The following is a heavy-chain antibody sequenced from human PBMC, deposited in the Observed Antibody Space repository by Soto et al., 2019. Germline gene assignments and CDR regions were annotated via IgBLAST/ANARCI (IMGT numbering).Heavy chain of an antibody. V-gene: IGHV4-59*01. D-gene: IGHD3-22*01. Sequence: SSETLSLTCTVSGGSISSYYWSWIRQPPGKGLEWIGYIYYSGSTNYNPSLKSRVTISVDTSKNQFSLKLSSVTAADTAVYYCARDQRDYYDSSGYLPVDYYYYGMDVWGQGTTVTVSS. CDR2: IYYSGST. CDR1: GGSISSYY. CDR3: ARDQRDYYDSSGYLPVDYYYYGMDV. J-gene: IGHJ6*02.